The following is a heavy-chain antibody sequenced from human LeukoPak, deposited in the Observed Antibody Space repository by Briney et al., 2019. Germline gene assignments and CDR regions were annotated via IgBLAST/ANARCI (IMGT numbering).Heavy chain of an antibody. J-gene: IGHJ3*02. CDR1: GFTFINYS. CDR3: ARDREYYDYEGAFDI. D-gene: IGHD3-16*01. V-gene: IGHV3-21*01. Sequence: PGGSLRLSCTASGFTFINYSMNWVRQAPGKGLEWVSSISTNSAFIYYADSVRGRFTISRDNAKNSLYLQMNSLRAEDTAVYYCARDREYYDYEGAFDIWGQGTMVTVSS. CDR2: ISTNSAFI.